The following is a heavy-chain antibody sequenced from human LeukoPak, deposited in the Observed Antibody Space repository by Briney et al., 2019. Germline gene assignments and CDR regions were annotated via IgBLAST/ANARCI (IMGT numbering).Heavy chain of an antibody. CDR3: ARRGSPRYSSSWDNNWFDP. CDR1: GYSFTSYW. D-gene: IGHD6-13*01. CDR2: IYPGDSDT. J-gene: IGHJ5*02. V-gene: IGHV5-51*01. Sequence: GESLKISCKGSGYSFTSYWIGWVRQMPGKGLEWMGIIYPGDSDTRYSPSFQGQVTISADKSISTAYLQWSSLKASDTAMYYCARRGSPRYSSSWDNNWFDPWGQGTLVTVSS.